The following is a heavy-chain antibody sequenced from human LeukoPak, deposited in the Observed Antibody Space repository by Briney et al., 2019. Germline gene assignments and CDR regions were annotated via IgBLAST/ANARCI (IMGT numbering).Heavy chain of an antibody. J-gene: IGHJ4*02. CDR1: GYTFTSYA. CDR2: INTNTGNP. V-gene: IGHV7-4-1*02. CDR3: ARGSVQGSLRGIAGRFGELPSGY. Sequence: ASVKVSCKASGYTFTSYAMNWVRQAPGQGLEGMGWINTNTGNPTYAQGFTGRFVFSLDTSVSTAYLQISSLKAEDTAVYYCARGSVQGSLRGIAGRFGELPSGYWGQGTLVTVSS. D-gene: IGHD3-10*01.